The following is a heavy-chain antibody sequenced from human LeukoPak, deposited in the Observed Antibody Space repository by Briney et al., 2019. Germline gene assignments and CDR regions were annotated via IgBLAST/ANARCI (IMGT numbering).Heavy chain of an antibody. CDR3: ASGPSTKSRAFDI. CDR2: ISWNSGSI. D-gene: IGHD1-1*01. V-gene: IGHV3-9*01. J-gene: IGHJ3*02. CDR1: GFTFDDYA. Sequence: GGSLRLSCAASGFTFDDYAMHWVRQAPGKGLEWVSGISWNSGSIGYADSVKGRFTISRDNAKNSLYLQMNSLRAEDTALYYCASGPSTKSRAFDIWGQGTMVTVSS.